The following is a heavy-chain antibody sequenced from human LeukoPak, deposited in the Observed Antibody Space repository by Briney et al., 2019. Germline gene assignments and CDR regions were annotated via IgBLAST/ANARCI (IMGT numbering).Heavy chain of an antibody. V-gene: IGHV3-9*01. CDR1: GFTFDDYA. CDR3: AKGPQGAYCGGDCYIFDY. Sequence: GRSLRLSCAASGFTFDDYAMHWVRQAPGKGLEWVPGISWNSGSIGYADSVKGRFTISRDNAKNSLYLQMNSLRAEDTALYYCAKGPQGAYCGGDCYIFDYWGQGTLVTVSS. J-gene: IGHJ4*02. D-gene: IGHD2-21*02. CDR2: ISWNSGSI.